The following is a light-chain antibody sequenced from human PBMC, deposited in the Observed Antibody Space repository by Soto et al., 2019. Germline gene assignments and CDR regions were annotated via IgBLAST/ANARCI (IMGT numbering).Light chain of an antibody. V-gene: IGKV2-28*01. J-gene: IGKJ4*01. CDR3: MQVLQTPLT. CDR1: QSLLYSNGYNY. CDR2: LGS. Sequence: DIVMTQSPLSLPVTPGEPASISCRSSQSLLYSNGYNYVDWHLQKPGQPPQLLIFLGSSRASGVPDRFNGSGSGTDFTLRITTVEAEDVGVYYCMQVLQTPLTFGGGTKLEIK.